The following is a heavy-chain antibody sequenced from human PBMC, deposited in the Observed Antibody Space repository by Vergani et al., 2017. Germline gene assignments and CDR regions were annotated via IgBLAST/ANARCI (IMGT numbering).Heavy chain of an antibody. CDR3: AKVCGSTSCPYGGGAFDV. CDR1: GFTFNSYA. D-gene: IGHD2-2*01. J-gene: IGHJ3*01. V-gene: IGHV3-23*01. CDR2: INNNGGST. Sequence: QLLESGGGLIHPGGSLRLSCAASGFTFNSYAMTWVRQAPGKGLEWVSGINNNGGSTYYANSVKGQFTISRDNSKNTLYLQVTDLRAEDTATYYCAKVCGSTSCPYGGGAFDVWGHGTMVTVSS.